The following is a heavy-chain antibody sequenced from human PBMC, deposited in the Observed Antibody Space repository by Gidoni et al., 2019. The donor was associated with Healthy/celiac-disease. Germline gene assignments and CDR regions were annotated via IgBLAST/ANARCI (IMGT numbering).Heavy chain of an antibody. CDR1: GFPFSSYA. V-gene: IGHV3-30-3*01. CDR2: ISYDGSNK. D-gene: IGHD6-13*01. Sequence: QVQLVASGGGVVQPGRSLRLSCAASGFPFSSYAMHWVRQAPGKGLEWVAVISYDGSNKYYADSVKGRFTISRDNSKNTLYLQMNSLRAEDTAVYYCARDSSSWYGWFDPWGQGTLVTVSS. CDR3: ARDSSSWYGWFDP. J-gene: IGHJ5*02.